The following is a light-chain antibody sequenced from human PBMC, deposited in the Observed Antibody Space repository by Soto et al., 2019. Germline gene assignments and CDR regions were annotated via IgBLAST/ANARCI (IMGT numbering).Light chain of an antibody. J-gene: IGKJ1*01. Sequence: EIPMTQSPSSLSASVGDRVPITCRASQGIGNHLCWYQQKPGKVPKRLVYAASSLHTGGPSRFSGSGSWTEFTLRISSLQPEYFANYYCLQHDSYPWTCGQGTKVEIK. CDR1: QGIGNH. CDR2: AAS. CDR3: LQHDSYPWT. V-gene: IGKV1-17*01.